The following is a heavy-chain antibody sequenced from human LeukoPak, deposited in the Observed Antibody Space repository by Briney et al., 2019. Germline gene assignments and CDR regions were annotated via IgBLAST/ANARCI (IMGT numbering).Heavy chain of an antibody. CDR1: GGTFSSYA. V-gene: IGHV1-69*05. CDR3: ARDYDFWSGYRSQGAFDI. Sequence: GASVKVSCKASGGTFSSYAISWVRQAPGQGLEWMGGIIPIFGTANYAQKFQGRVTITTDESTSTAYMELSSLRSEDTAVYYCARDYDFWSGYRSQGAFDIWGQGTMVTVSS. CDR2: IIPIFGTA. J-gene: IGHJ3*02. D-gene: IGHD3-3*01.